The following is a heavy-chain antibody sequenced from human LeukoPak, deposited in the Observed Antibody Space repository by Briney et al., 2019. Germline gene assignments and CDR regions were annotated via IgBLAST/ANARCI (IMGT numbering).Heavy chain of an antibody. CDR2: ISGSGGST. V-gene: IGHV3-23*01. CDR3: AEVGWFGELLPQPVDY. D-gene: IGHD3-10*01. CDR1: GFTFSSYA. Sequence: GGSLRLSCAASGFTFSSYAMSWVRQAPGKGLEWVSAISGSGGSTYYADSVKGRFTISRDNSKNTLCLQMNSLRAEDTAVYYCAEVGWFGELLPQPVDYWGQGTLVTVSS. J-gene: IGHJ4*02.